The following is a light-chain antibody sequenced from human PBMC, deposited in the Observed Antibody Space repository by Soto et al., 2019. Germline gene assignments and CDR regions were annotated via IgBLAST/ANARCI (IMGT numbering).Light chain of an antibody. CDR1: QSVSSN. Sequence: EIVMTQSPATLSVSPGERATLSCRASQSVSSNLAWYQQKPGQAPRLLIYGASTRATGIPARFSGSGSGTESALIISSPQSEDFAFYYCQQYNNWPFTFGPGTKVDIK. CDR3: QQYNNWPFT. CDR2: GAS. J-gene: IGKJ3*01. V-gene: IGKV3D-15*01.